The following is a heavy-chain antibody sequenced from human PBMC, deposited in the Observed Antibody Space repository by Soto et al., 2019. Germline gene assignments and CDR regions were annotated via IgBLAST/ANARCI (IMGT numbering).Heavy chain of an antibody. Sequence: SETLSLTCAVYGVSFSGYCWTWIRQPPGTGLEWIGEINHSGSTNYNPSLKSRVTISVDTSKNQFSLKLTPVTAADTAVYYCARDKITGLFDYWGQGTLVTVSS. J-gene: IGHJ4*02. V-gene: IGHV4-34*01. D-gene: IGHD2-8*02. CDR2: INHSGST. CDR1: GVSFSGYC. CDR3: ARDKITGLFDY.